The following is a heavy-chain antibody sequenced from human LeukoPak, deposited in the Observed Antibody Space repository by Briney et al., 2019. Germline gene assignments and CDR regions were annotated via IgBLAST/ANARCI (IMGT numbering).Heavy chain of an antibody. J-gene: IGHJ4*02. D-gene: IGHD7-27*01. Sequence: TSVKVSCKASGYTFTSFYFNWVRHATGQGLEWMGWMKSNNGHTGYAQKFQGRVTMTRDTSISTAYMELSSLTFEYTAVYYCARGPPNWGMVGYWGQGTLVTVSS. CDR2: MKSNNGHT. CDR1: GYTFTSFY. CDR3: ARGPPNWGMVGY. V-gene: IGHV1-8*01.